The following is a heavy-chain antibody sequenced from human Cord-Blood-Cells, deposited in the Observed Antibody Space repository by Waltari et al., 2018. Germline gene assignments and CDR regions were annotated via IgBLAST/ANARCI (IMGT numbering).Heavy chain of an antibody. J-gene: IGHJ4*02. CDR1: GYYLRSGYY. V-gene: IGHV4-38-2*02. Sequence: QVQLQESGPGLVKPSETLSLTCTVSGYYLRSGYYGGWIRQPPGKGLEWIGSIYHSGSTYYNPSLKSRVTISVDTSKNQFSLKLSSVTAADTAVYYCARPSLTVTGDYWGQGTLVTVSS. D-gene: IGHD4-4*01. CDR3: ARPSLTVTGDY. CDR2: IYHSGST.